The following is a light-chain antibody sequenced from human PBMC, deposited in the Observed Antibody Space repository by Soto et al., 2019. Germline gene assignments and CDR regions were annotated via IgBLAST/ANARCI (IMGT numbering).Light chain of an antibody. Sequence: DIQMTQSPSTLSASVGDRVTITCRASQSINNWLAWYQQKPGKAPKLLIYKASNLDFGVPSRFSGSGSGTEFTLTISSLQPDDFATYYCQQYDTYWTFGQGTKVEIK. J-gene: IGKJ1*01. V-gene: IGKV1-5*03. CDR3: QQYDTYWT. CDR1: QSINNW. CDR2: KAS.